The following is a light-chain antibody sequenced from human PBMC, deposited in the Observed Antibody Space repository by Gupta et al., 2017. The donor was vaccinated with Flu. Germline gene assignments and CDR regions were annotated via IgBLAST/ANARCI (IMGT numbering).Light chain of an antibody. Sequence: QSVLTQPPSVSGAPGQRVTISCTGSSSNIGAGYDVHWYQRFPGTAPKLLISGNNNRPSGAPDRFSGSKSGTSASLAITGLQAEDETDYYCQSYDSSLSGWVFGGGTKLTVL. J-gene: IGLJ3*02. V-gene: IGLV1-40*01. CDR1: SSNIGAGYD. CDR2: GNN. CDR3: QSYDSSLSGWV.